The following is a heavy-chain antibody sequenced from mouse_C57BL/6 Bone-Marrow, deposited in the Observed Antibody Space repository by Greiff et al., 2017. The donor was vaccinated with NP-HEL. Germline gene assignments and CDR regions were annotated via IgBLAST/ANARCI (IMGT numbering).Heavy chain of an antibody. V-gene: IGHV1-59*01. CDR1: GYTFTSYC. J-gene: IGHJ3*01. CDR2: IDPSDSYT. CDR3: ARPLYSKTDY. Sequence: QVQLQQSGAELVRPGTSVKLSCKASGYTFTSYCMHWVKQRPGQGLEWIGVIDPSDSYTNYNQKFKGKATLTVDTSSSTAYMQLSSLTSEDPAVYYCARPLYSKTDYWGQGTLVTVSA. D-gene: IGHD2-5*01.